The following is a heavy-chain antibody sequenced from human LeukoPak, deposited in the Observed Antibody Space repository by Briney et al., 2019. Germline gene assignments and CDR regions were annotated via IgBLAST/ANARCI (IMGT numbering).Heavy chain of an antibody. D-gene: IGHD6-19*01. CDR1: GFIFSTYW. V-gene: IGHV3-7*01. J-gene: IGHJ4*02. CDR3: ARKSAAVAGTYYFDY. CDR2: IKEDGSEK. Sequence: GGSLRLSCAASGFIFSTYWMSWVRQAPRKGLEWVANIKEDGSEKNYADSVKGRFTISRDNAKNSLYLQMNSLRAEDTAVYYCARKSAAVAGTYYFDYWGQGTLVTVSS.